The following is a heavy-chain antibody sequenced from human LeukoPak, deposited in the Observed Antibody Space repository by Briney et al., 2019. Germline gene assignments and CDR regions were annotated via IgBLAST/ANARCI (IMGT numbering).Heavy chain of an antibody. CDR1: GCTFTGYY. V-gene: IGHV1-2*02. J-gene: IGHJ3*02. CDR2: INPNSGAT. CDR3: ARGAVAGSDDAFDI. Sequence: ASVKVSCKASGCTFTGYYMHWVRQAPGQGLEWMGWINPNSGATHYAQEFQGRVTMTRDTSISTAYMELSRLRSDDTAVYYCARGAVAGSDDAFDIWGQGTMVTVSS. D-gene: IGHD6-19*01.